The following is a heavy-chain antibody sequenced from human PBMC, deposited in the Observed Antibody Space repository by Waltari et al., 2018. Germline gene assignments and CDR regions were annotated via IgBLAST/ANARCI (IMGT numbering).Heavy chain of an antibody. V-gene: IGHV1-2*02. J-gene: IGHJ2*01. CDR1: GYTFTGYY. D-gene: IGHD3-22*01. CDR3: ATSLYYYDSSGYYYWYFDL. CDR2: SNPNSGGT. Sequence: QVQLVQSGAEVKKPGASVKVSCKASGYTFTGYYMHWVRQAPGQGLEWMGCSNPNSGGTNLAQNFQGRVTMTRDRSISTAYMELSRLGSDDTAVYYCATSLYYYDSSGYYYWYFDLWGRGTLVTVSS.